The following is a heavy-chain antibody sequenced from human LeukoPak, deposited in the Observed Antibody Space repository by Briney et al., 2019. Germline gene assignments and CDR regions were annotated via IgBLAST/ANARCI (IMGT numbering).Heavy chain of an antibody. CDR2: ITGRGDST. V-gene: IGHV3-23*01. J-gene: IGHJ5*02. D-gene: IGHD4-17*01. Sequence: PGGSLRLSCAASGFTFSSYAMNWVRQVPGKGLEWVSAITGRGDSTYYADSVKGRFTISRDNSKNTLYLQMNSLRAEDTAVYYCAKDKAVTPGWFHPWGQGTLVTVSS. CDR3: AKDKAVTPGWFHP. CDR1: GFTFSSYA.